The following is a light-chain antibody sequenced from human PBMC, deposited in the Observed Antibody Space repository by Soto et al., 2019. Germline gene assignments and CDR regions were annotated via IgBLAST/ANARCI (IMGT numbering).Light chain of an antibody. J-gene: IGKJ4*01. CDR3: QQSCNSPLT. CDR1: QSVSSC. CDR2: AAS. V-gene: IGKV1-39*01. Sequence: DIQMTQSPSSLSSSVGDRVTITCRASQSVSSCFIWYQQQPGKAPKLLIYAASSLETGVPSRFSGSGSGTDFTLTISSLQPEDSATYYCQQSCNSPLTFGGGTKVEIK.